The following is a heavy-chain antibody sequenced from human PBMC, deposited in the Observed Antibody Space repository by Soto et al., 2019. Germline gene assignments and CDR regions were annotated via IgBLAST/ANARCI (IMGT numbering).Heavy chain of an antibody. CDR1: GGSISRSLSY. J-gene: IGHJ4*02. D-gene: IGHD4-17*01. V-gene: IGHV4-39*02. CDR2: IYYSGAT. Sequence: QLQLQESGPGLVKPSETLSLTCSVSGGSISRSLSYWGWIRQPPGKGLEWIGSIYYSGATYYKPSLASRVTISLDTSKNQFSLKLTSVTAADTAVYYSERDVSRHGDYLFDYWGQGTLVTVSS. CDR3: ERDVSRHGDYLFDY.